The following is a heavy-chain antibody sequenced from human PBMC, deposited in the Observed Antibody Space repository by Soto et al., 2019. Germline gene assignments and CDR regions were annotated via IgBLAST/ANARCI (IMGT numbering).Heavy chain of an antibody. Sequence: ASVKVSCKASGYTFTSYGISWVRQAPGQGLEWMGWISAYNGNTNYAQKLQGRVTMTTDTSTSTAYMELRSLRSDDTAVYYCARVDPRIVNWNPGEPAFDIWGQGTMVTVSS. CDR1: GYTFTSYG. J-gene: IGHJ3*02. V-gene: IGHV1-18*01. D-gene: IGHD1-20*01. CDR2: ISAYNGNT. CDR3: ARVDPRIVNWNPGEPAFDI.